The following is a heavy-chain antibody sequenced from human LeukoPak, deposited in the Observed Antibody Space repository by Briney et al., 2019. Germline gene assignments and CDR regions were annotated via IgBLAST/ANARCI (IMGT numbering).Heavy chain of an antibody. CDR3: ASGPEICSGGSCYSYPFDY. CDR1: GGSFSGYY. J-gene: IGHJ4*02. Sequence: PSETLSLTCAVYGGSFSGYYWSWIRQPPGKGLEWIGEINHSGSTNYNPSLKSRVTISVDTSKNQFSLKLSSVTAADTAVYYCASGPEICSGGSCYSYPFDYWGQGTLVTVSS. D-gene: IGHD2-15*01. CDR2: INHSGST. V-gene: IGHV4-34*01.